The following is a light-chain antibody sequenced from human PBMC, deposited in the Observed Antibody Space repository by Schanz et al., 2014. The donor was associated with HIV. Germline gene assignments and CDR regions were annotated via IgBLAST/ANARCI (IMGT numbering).Light chain of an antibody. CDR2: GAS. V-gene: IGKV3-20*01. Sequence: EAVLTQSPATLSVYPGERVTLSCRTTQIISTSLAWYQQRPGQPPRLLLYGASSRATGIPDRFSGSGSGTDFTLSISGLEPEDVAVYYCQQYGVAPPWTFGQGTKVEIK. J-gene: IGKJ1*01. CDR1: QIISTS. CDR3: QQYGVAPPWT.